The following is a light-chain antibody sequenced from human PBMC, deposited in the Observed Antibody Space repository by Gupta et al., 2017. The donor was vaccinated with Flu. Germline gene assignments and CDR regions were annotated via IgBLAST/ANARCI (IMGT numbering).Light chain of an antibody. CDR3: MSYTTRITYV. J-gene: IGLJ1*01. V-gene: IGLV2-14*01. Sequence: QPALTQPAFVSGSHGKTITMSCTGTSSDVGKYDYVSVYQQHPGKAPKLIIYEVNNRPSGVSDRFSGSKSGNTSSLTISGLQSEDEADYYCMSYTTRITYVFGSGTKVTVL. CDR2: EVN. CDR1: SSDVGKYDY.